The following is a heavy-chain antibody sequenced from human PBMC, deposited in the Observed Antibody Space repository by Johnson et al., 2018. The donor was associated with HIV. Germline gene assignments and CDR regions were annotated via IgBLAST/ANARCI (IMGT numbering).Heavy chain of an antibody. Sequence: VKLVESGGGVVRPGGSLRLSCAASGFTFDDYGMSWVRQAPGKGLEWVSGINWNGGSTGYADSVKGRFTISRDNAKNSLYLQMSSLKTDDPAVYYCTADFLGDIAESTDAFDIWGQGTMVTVSS. D-gene: IGHD3-16*01. CDR3: TADFLGDIAESTDAFDI. CDR2: INWNGGST. V-gene: IGHV3-20*04. CDR1: GFTFDDYG. J-gene: IGHJ3*02.